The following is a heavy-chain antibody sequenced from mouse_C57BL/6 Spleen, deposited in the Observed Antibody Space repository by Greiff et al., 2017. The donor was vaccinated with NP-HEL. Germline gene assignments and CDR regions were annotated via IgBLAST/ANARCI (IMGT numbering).Heavy chain of an antibody. CDR1: GFSLTSYG. J-gene: IGHJ1*03. Sequence: VKLMESGPGLVAPSQSLPITCTVSGFSLTSYGVHWVRQPPGKGLEWLVVIWSDGSTTYNSALKSRLSISKDNSKSQVFLKMNSLQTDDTAMYYCARHVSWDTVGYFDVWGTGTTVTVSS. CDR3: ARHVSWDTVGYFDV. D-gene: IGHD1-1*01. CDR2: IWSDGST. V-gene: IGHV2-6-1*01.